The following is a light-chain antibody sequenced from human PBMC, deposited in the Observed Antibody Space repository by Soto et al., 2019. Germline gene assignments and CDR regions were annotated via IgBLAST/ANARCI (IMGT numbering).Light chain of an antibody. V-gene: IGLV2-14*01. CDR3: SSYTSSSTLVV. CDR1: SSDIGGYDY. J-gene: IGLJ2*01. Sequence: QSALTQPASVSGSPGQSITLSCTGTSSDIGGYDYVSWYQRHPGKAPKLIIYDVNNRPSGVSNRFSGSKSGNTASLTISGLQAEDEADYYCSSYTSSSTLVVFGGGTQLTVL. CDR2: DVN.